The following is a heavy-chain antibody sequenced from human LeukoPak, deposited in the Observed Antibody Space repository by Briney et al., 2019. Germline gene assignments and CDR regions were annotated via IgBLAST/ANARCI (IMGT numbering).Heavy chain of an antibody. D-gene: IGHD1-26*01. CDR2: IYHSGST. J-gene: IGHJ2*01. Sequence: SETLSLTCAVSGGSISSSNWCSWVRQPPGKGLEWIGEIYHSGSTNYNPSLKSRVTISVDKSKNQFSLKLSSVTAADTAVYYCARGSYYGFWYFDLWGRGTLVTVSS. CDR3: ARGSYYGFWYFDL. V-gene: IGHV4-4*02. CDR1: GGSISSSNW.